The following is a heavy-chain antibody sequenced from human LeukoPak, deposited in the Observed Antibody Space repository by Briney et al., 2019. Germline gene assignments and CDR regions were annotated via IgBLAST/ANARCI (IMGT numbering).Heavy chain of an antibody. CDR1: GFTFSSYG. Sequence: GGSLRLSCAASGFTFSSYGMSWVRQAPGKGLEWVSAITATSSSTHDADSVKGRFTISRDNSKNTLYLQMNSLKGDDTAVYYCAKDSAFYYIDVWGKGTTVIISS. CDR3: AKDSAFYYIDV. CDR2: ITATSSST. D-gene: IGHD3-10*01. J-gene: IGHJ6*03. V-gene: IGHV3-23*01.